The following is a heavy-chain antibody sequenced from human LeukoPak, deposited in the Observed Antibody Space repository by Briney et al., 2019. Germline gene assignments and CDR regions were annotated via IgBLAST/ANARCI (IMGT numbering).Heavy chain of an antibody. CDR1: GFTFSSYA. V-gene: IGHV3-23*01. Sequence: QAGGSLRLSCAASGFTFSSYAMSGVRQAPGKGLEWVSAISGIGGSTYYADSVKGRFTISRDNFKNTLYLQMNSLRAEDTALYYCAKDRGSGQPHYYDSSGYYDYWGQGTLVTVSS. D-gene: IGHD3-22*01. CDR2: ISGIGGST. J-gene: IGHJ4*02. CDR3: AKDRGSGQPHYYDSSGYYDY.